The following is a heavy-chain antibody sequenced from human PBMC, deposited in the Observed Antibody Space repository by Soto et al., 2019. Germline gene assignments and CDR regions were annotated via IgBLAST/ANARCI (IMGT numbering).Heavy chain of an antibody. D-gene: IGHD3-22*01. CDR1: GGTFGSDG. CDR3: ARDRTDSGYYTNWLDP. Sequence: SVKVSCKASGGTFGSDGITWVRQAPGQGLEWVGRIIPIFGTTNYAQNLQGRVTISADKSTLTSYMELHSLTSDDTALYYCARDRTDSGYYTNWLDPWGQGPQVTVSS. V-gene: IGHV1-69*06. CDR2: IIPIFGTT. J-gene: IGHJ5*02.